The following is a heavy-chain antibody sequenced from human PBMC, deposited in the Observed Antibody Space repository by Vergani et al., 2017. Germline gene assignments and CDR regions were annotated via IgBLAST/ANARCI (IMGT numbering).Heavy chain of an antibody. CDR2: FDPEDGET. D-gene: IGHD2-2*01. J-gene: IGHJ5*02. CDR3: AISLLVVVHSKYNWFDP. Sequence: QVQLVQSGAEVKKPGSSVKVSCKVSGYTLTELSMHWVRQAPGKGLEWMGGFDPEDGETIYAQMFQGRVTMTEDTSTDTAYMELSSLRSEDTAVYYCAISLLVVVHSKYNWFDPWGQGTLVTVSS. CDR1: GYTLTELS. V-gene: IGHV1-24*01.